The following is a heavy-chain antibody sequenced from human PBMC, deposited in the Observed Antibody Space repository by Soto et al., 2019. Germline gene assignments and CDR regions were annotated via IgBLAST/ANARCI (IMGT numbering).Heavy chain of an antibody. CDR3: TTVTPYSSGWYEGYYYYGMDV. CDR2: IKSKTDGGTT. V-gene: IGHV3-15*01. Sequence: GGSLRLSCAASGFTFSNAWMSWVRQAPGKGLEWVGRIKSKTDGGTTDYAAPVKGRFTISRDDSKNTLYLQMNSLKTEDTAAYYCTTVTPYSSGWYEGYYYYGMDVWGQGTTVTVSS. CDR1: GFTFSNAW. D-gene: IGHD6-19*01. J-gene: IGHJ6*02.